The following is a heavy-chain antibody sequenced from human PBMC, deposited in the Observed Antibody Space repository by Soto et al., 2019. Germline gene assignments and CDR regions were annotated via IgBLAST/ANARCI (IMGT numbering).Heavy chain of an antibody. J-gene: IGHJ4*02. CDR3: ARADQPLLGYFDY. V-gene: IGHV1-3*01. D-gene: IGHD2-2*01. CDR2: INAGNGNT. Sequence: ASVKVSCKASGYTFTSYAMHWVRHAPGQRLEWMGWINAGNGNTKYSQKFQGRVTITRDTSASTAYMELSSLRSEDTAVYYCARADQPLLGYFDYWGQGTLVTVSS. CDR1: GYTFTSYA.